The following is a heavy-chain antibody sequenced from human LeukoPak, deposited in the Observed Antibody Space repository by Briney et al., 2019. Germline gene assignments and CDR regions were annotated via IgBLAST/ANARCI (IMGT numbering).Heavy chain of an antibody. Sequence: GGSLRLSCAPSLFTFSSDWTHSGRQVPGKGRVWVSRINPGGSSTAYADSVRGRFTTSRDNAKPTLYLQMDSLRAEDTAIYYCARSNQADDYWGQGTLVTVSS. V-gene: IGHV3-74*01. D-gene: IGHD1-14*01. CDR3: ARSNQADDY. CDR1: LFTFSSDW. J-gene: IGHJ4*02. CDR2: INPGGSST.